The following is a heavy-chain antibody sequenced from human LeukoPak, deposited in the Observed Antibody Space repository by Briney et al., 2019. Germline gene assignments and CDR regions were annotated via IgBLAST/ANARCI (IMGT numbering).Heavy chain of an antibody. CDR2: INPNSGGT. Sequence: ASVKVSCKASGYTFTGYYMHWVRQAPGRGLEWMGWINPNSGGTNYAQKFQGRVTMTRDTSISTAYMELSRLRSDDTAVYYCARDYWFGELLSNFDYWGQGTLVTVSS. J-gene: IGHJ4*02. V-gene: IGHV1-2*02. CDR3: ARDYWFGELLSNFDY. D-gene: IGHD3-10*01. CDR1: GYTFTGYY.